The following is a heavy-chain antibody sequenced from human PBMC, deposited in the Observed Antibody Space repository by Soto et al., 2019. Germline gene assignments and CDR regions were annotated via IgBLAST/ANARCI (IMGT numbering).Heavy chain of an antibody. Sequence: SLTCTVSVGSISSGDYYWSWIRQPPGKGLEWIGYIYYSGSTYYNPSLKSRVTISVDTSKNQFSLKLSSVTAADTAVYYCAREGGFVAANDAFDIWGQGTMVTVSS. V-gene: IGHV4-30-4*01. D-gene: IGHD2-15*01. CDR3: AREGGFVAANDAFDI. CDR1: VGSISSGDYY. CDR2: IYYSGST. J-gene: IGHJ3*02.